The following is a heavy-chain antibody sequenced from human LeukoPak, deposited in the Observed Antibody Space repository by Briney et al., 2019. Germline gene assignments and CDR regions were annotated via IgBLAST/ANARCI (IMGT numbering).Heavy chain of an antibody. CDR1: GYTFTSYG. CDR2: ISAYNGNT. J-gene: IGHJ6*02. D-gene: IGHD3-10*01. CDR3: ASATVRSYYYGMDV. V-gene: IGHV1-18*01. Sequence: ASVKVSCKASGYTFTSYGISWVRHAPGQGLEWMGWISAYNGNTNYAQKLQGRVTMTTDTSTSTAYMELRSLRSDDTAVYYCASATVRSYYYGMDVWGQGTTVTVSS.